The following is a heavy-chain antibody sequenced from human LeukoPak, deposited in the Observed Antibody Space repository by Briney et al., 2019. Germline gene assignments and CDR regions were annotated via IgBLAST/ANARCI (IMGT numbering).Heavy chain of an antibody. D-gene: IGHD3-3*01. CDR2: INPNSGGT. CDR1: GYTFTGYC. J-gene: IGHJ4*02. Sequence: ASVKVSCKASGYTFTGYCMHWVRQAPGQGLEWMGRINPNSGGTNYAQKFQGRVTMTRDTSISTAYMELSRLRSDDTAVYYCARESPNYDFWSGYSYYFDYWGQGTLVTVSS. V-gene: IGHV1-2*06. CDR3: ARESPNYDFWSGYSYYFDY.